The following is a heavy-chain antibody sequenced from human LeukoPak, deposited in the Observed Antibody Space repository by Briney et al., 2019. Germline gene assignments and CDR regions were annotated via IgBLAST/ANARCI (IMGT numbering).Heavy chain of an antibody. CDR1: GFNFKFYA. V-gene: IGHV3-23*01. D-gene: IGHD3-3*01. CDR3: AKDVSAGVGSTFLESSPNWFDP. Sequence: PGGSLRLSCAASGFNFKFYAMSWVRQAPGKGLEWVSSISGDTGSTYFADSVEGRFTISRDNSKDTLFLHMNSLRVEDTGVYYCAKDVSAGVGSTFLESSPNWFDPWGQGTQVIVSS. CDR2: ISGDTGST. J-gene: IGHJ5*02.